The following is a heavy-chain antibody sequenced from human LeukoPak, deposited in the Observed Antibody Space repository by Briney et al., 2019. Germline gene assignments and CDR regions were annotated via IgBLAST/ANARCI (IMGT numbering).Heavy chain of an antibody. V-gene: IGHV3-49*04. CDR3: TRDREAAAGINALDI. CDR2: ITSKAYGGTA. Sequence: GGSLRLSCTPSGGTFGDYAMSWVRQAPGKGLEWVGFITSKAYGGTAEYAASVKGRFTISRDDSKSLAYLQMNSLKTGDTAVYYCTRDREAAAGINALDIWGQGTMVTVSS. J-gene: IGHJ3*02. D-gene: IGHD6-13*01. CDR1: GGTFGDYA.